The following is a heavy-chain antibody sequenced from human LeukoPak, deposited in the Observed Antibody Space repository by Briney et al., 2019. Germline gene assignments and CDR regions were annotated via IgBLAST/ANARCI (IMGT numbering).Heavy chain of an antibody. CDR3: VKDRSAHWLANDAFDI. V-gene: IGHV3-64D*09. J-gene: IGHJ3*02. D-gene: IGHD6-19*01. CDR1: GFTFSNYA. CDR2: TSSNGGGT. Sequence: GGSLRLSCSASGFTFSNYAMHWVRQAPGRGLEYVSATSSNGGGTYYAESVKGRFTISRDNSKNTLYLQMSSLRAEDTVVYCCVKDRSAHWLANDAFDIWGQGTMVTVSS.